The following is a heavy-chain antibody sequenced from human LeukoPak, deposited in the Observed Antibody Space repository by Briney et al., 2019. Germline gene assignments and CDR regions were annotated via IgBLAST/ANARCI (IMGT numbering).Heavy chain of an antibody. CDR2: INHSGST. J-gene: IGHJ4*02. Sequence: PSETLSLTCAVYGGSFSGYYWSWIRQPPGKGLEWIGEINHSGSTNYNPSLKSRVTISVDTSKNQFSLKLSSVTAADTAVYYCARAWEHSSSWYRVDYWGQGTLVTVSS. V-gene: IGHV4-34*01. D-gene: IGHD6-13*01. CDR3: ARAWEHSSSWYRVDY. CDR1: GGSFSGYY.